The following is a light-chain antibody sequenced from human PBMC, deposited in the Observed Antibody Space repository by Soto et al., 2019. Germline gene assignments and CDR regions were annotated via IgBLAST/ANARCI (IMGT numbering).Light chain of an antibody. CDR3: TSYTSTSTYV. V-gene: IGLV2-14*01. J-gene: IGLJ1*01. CDR2: DVT. CDR1: SSDVGAYNY. Sequence: QSALTQPASVSGPPGQSITISCTGTSSDVGAYNYVSWYQHHPGKAPRLVIYDVTNRPSGISDRFSDSKSGNTASLTISGLLAEDEADYYCTSYTSTSTYVFGTGTKVTVL.